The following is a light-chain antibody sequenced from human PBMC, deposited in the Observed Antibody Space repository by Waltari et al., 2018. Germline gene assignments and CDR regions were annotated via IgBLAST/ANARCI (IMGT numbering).Light chain of an antibody. V-gene: IGKV1-39*01. CDR2: AAS. Sequence: IRMTQSPSSLSASVGDRVTITCRASQSIDTYLNWYQQKPGKAPKLLIYAASALQSGVPSRFSGSGSGTDFTLTISSLQPEDFATYYCQQSFSSLNFGGGTKVEIK. CDR1: QSIDTY. J-gene: IGKJ4*01. CDR3: QQSFSSLN.